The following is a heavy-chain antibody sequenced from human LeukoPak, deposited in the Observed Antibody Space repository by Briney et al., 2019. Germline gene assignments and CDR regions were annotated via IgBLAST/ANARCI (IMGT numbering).Heavy chain of an antibody. J-gene: IGHJ4*02. Sequence: GGSLRLSCAASGFTFSSYSMNWVRQAPGKGLEWVSSISSSSSYINYADSVKGRFTISRDNAKNSLYLQMNSLRAEDTAVYYCARAIYDKGALFDYWGQGTLVTVSS. CDR2: ISSSSSYI. D-gene: IGHD3-22*01. CDR3: ARAIYDKGALFDY. CDR1: GFTFSSYS. V-gene: IGHV3-21*01.